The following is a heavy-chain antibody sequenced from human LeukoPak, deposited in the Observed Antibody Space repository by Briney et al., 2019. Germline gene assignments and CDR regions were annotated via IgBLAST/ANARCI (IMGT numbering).Heavy chain of an antibody. D-gene: IGHD1-1*01. CDR2: ISYSGSP. V-gene: IGHV4-39*01. Sequence: SETLSLTCTVSGGSISSNSYYWVWIRQPPGKGLEWIGSISYSGSPYYNPSLTSRITISADTSKNQFSLKLNSVTAADTAVYYCARKDGTLFEYWGQGTLVTVSS. CDR1: GGSISSNSYY. CDR3: ARKDGTLFEY. J-gene: IGHJ4*02.